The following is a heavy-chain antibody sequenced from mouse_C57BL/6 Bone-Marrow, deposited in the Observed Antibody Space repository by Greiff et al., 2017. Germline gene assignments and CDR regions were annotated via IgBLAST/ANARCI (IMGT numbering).Heavy chain of an antibody. Sequence: QVQLKQPGAELVKPGASVKLSCKASGYTFTSYWLHWVKQRPGRGLEWIGRIDPNSGGTKYNEKFKSKATLTVDKPSSTAYMQLSSLTSEDSAVYYCARRGPMDYGYDGGDYWGQGTTLTVSS. J-gene: IGHJ2*01. V-gene: IGHV1-72*01. CDR3: ARRGPMDYGYDGGDY. D-gene: IGHD2-2*01. CDR1: GYTFTSYW. CDR2: IDPNSGGT.